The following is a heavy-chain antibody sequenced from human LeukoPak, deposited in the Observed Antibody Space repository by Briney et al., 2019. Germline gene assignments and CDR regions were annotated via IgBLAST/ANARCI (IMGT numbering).Heavy chain of an antibody. Sequence: GESLKISCKGSGYTFTSYWLGWVRQMPGKGLEWMGTIYPGDSDTRCSPSFQGQVTISVDKSISTAYLQWSSLKASGTAMYYCARRYSSGEFFDYWGQGTLVTVSS. J-gene: IGHJ4*02. CDR2: IYPGDSDT. D-gene: IGHD5-18*01. CDR3: ARRYSSGEFFDY. V-gene: IGHV5-51*01. CDR1: GYTFTSYW.